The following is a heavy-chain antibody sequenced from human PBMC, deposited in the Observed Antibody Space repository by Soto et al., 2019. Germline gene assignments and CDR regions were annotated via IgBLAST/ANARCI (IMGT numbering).Heavy chain of an antibody. V-gene: IGHV5-51*01. D-gene: IGHD3-9*01. Sequence: PGESLKISCKGSGYSFTSYWIGWVRQMPGKGLEWMGIIYPGDSDTRYSPSFQGQVTISADKSISTAYLQWSSLKASHTAMYYCARQVVLRYFDCLSRTSEFDYWGQGTMVTV. J-gene: IGHJ4*02. CDR3: ARQVVLRYFDCLSRTSEFDY. CDR1: GYSFTSYW. CDR2: IYPGDSDT.